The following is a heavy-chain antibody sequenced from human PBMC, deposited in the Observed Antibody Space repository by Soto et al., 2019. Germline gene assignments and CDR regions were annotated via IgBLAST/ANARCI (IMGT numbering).Heavy chain of an antibody. CDR2: ISSNSAYI. D-gene: IGHD6-13*01. CDR1: VFTFRSFT. CDR3: TRDASRDSSARGWFAP. V-gene: IGHV3-21*01. Sequence: SLSCAASVFTFRSFTMNWVRQAPGKGLEWVSTISSNSAYIYYTDALRGRFTISRDNAKNSLHLQMNSLRAEDTAVYYCTRDASRDSSARGWFAPRGPGPLVTVSS. J-gene: IGHJ5*02.